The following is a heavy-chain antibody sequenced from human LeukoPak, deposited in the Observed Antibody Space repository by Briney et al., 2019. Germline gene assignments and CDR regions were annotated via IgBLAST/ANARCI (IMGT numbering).Heavy chain of an antibody. V-gene: IGHV3-23*01. D-gene: IGHD3-3*01. Sequence: GTSLRLSCAASGFTFSSYAMSWVRQAPGKGLEWVSAISGSGGSTYYADSVKGRFTISRDNSKNTLYLQMNSLRAGDTAVYYCAKDTVPITIFGVVKVGYFDYWGQGTLVTVSS. CDR1: GFTFSSYA. CDR3: AKDTVPITIFGVVKVGYFDY. J-gene: IGHJ4*02. CDR2: ISGSGGST.